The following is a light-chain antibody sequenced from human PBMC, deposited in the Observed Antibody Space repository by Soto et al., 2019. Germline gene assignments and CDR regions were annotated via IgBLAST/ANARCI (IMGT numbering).Light chain of an antibody. CDR1: QSILYSPNNKNY. CDR2: WAS. V-gene: IGKV4-1*01. CDR3: QQYYNAPQN. Sequence: DIVMTQSPDSLAVSLGERATINCKSSQSILYSPNNKNYLAWYQQKPGQPPKLLIYWASTRESGVPDRFGGSGSGTDFTLTISSLQAEDVAVYYCQQYYNAPQNFGQGTKVEIK. J-gene: IGKJ1*01.